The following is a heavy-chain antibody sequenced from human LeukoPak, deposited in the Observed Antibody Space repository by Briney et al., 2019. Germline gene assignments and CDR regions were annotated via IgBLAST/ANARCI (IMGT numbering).Heavy chain of an antibody. J-gene: IGHJ4*02. V-gene: IGHV3-7*05. CDR3: ARDWNWGSDY. D-gene: IGHD7-27*01. Sequence: GGSLRLPCVASGFRFSTYWMSWVRQAPGKGLEWVANIKEDGSEKYYVDSVKGRFTISRDNAKNSLYLQMNSLRAEDTAVYYCARDWNWGSDYWGQGTLVTVSS. CDR1: GFRFSTYW. CDR2: IKEDGSEK.